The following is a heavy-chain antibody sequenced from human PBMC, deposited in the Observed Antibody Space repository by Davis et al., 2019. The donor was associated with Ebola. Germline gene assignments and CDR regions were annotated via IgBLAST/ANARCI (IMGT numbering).Heavy chain of an antibody. CDR1: GFTFSDYY. Sequence: PGGSLRLSCAASGFTFSDYYMSWIRQAPGKGLEWVSYISSSGSTIYYADSVKGRFTISRDNAKNSLYLQMNSLRAEDTAVYYCARLYSGSYYVSSRATDPAVFWGQGTLVTVSS. CDR2: ISSSGSTI. D-gene: IGHD1-26*01. V-gene: IGHV3-11*01. J-gene: IGHJ4*02. CDR3: ARLYSGSYYVSSRATDPAVF.